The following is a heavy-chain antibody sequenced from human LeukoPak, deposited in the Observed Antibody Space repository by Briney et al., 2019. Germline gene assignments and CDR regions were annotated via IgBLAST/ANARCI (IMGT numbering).Heavy chain of an antibody. J-gene: IGHJ3*02. Sequence: GGSLRLSCAASGFTFDDYDMHWVRQAPGKGLEGVSGISWNSGSIGYADSVKGRFTISRDNAKNSLYLQMNSLRAEDTALYYCAKDISPGIAAPFDIWGQGTMVTVSS. CDR3: AKDISPGIAAPFDI. CDR2: ISWNSGSI. V-gene: IGHV3-9*01. D-gene: IGHD6-13*01. CDR1: GFTFDDYD.